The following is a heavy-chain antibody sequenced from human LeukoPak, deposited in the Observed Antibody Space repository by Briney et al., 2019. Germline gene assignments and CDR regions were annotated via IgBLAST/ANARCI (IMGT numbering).Heavy chain of an antibody. CDR3: ARDLSSSWYSLGY. V-gene: IGHV3-7*03. CDR1: GFTFSSYW. J-gene: IGHJ4*02. Sequence: PGGSLRLSCAASGFTFSSYWMSWVRQAPGKGLEWVANIKQDGSEKYYVDSVKGRFTISRDNAENALYLQMNSLRAEDTALYYCARDLSSSWYSLGYWGRGTLVTVSS. CDR2: IKQDGSEK. D-gene: IGHD6-13*01.